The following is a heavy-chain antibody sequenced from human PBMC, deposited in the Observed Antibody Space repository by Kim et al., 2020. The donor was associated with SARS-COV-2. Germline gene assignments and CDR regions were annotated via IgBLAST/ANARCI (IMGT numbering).Heavy chain of an antibody. D-gene: IGHD3-10*01. J-gene: IGHJ6*02. V-gene: IGHV3-21*01. Sequence: GGSLRLSCAASGFTFSSYSMNWVRQAPGKGLEWVSSISSSSSYIYYADSVKGRFTISRDNAKNSLYLQMNSLRAEGTAVYYCARGQGGFGELLSGYYGMDVWGQGTTVTVFS. CDR2: ISSSSSYI. CDR3: ARGQGGFGELLSGYYGMDV. CDR1: GFTFSSYS.